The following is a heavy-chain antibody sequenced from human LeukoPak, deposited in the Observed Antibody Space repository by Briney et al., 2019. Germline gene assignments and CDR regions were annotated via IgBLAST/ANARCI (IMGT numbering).Heavy chain of an antibody. CDR1: GFTFSSYT. V-gene: IGHV3-30-3*01. D-gene: IGHD1-26*01. CDR2: ISFDGSNK. CDR3: ARGSGSYSANFDY. Sequence: PGRSLRLSCAASGFTFSSYTMHWVRQAPGKGLEWVAVISFDGSNKYYADSVKGRFPISRDNSKNTLYLQMNSLRPEDTAVYYCARGSGSYSANFDYWGQGTLVTVSS. J-gene: IGHJ4*02.